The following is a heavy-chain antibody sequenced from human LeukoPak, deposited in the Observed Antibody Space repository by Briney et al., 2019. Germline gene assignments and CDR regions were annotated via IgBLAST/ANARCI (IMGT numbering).Heavy chain of an antibody. CDR1: GFTFSSYA. Sequence: GGSLRLSCAASGFTFSSYAMSWVRQAPGKGLEWVSAISGSGGSTYYADSVKGRFTISRDNSKNTLYLQMNSLRAEDTAVYYCARDLGSSGRSFFDYWGQGTLVTVSS. V-gene: IGHV3-23*01. CDR3: ARDLGSSGRSFFDY. CDR2: ISGSGGST. D-gene: IGHD6-19*01. J-gene: IGHJ4*02.